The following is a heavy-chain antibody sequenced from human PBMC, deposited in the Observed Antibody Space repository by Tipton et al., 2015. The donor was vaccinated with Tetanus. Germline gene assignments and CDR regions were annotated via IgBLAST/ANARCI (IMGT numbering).Heavy chain of an antibody. Sequence: TLSLTCTVSGGSINNYYWSWIRQPPGKGLEWIGYIFYSGNTNYNPSLKTRVTISVDTSKNQFSLKLSSVTAADTAVYYCARLGYDILTGYHYDYWGQGTLVTVSS. CDR1: GGSINNYY. D-gene: IGHD3-9*01. V-gene: IGHV4-59*07. CDR3: ARLGYDILTGYHYDY. CDR2: IFYSGNT. J-gene: IGHJ4*02.